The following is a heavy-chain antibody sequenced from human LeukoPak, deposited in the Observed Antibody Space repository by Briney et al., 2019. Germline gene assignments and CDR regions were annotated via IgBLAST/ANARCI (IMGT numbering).Heavy chain of an antibody. CDR3: AELGITMIGGV. CDR1: GFTFSSYE. CDR2: ISSSGSTI. V-gene: IGHV3-48*03. Sequence: HPGGSLRLSCAASGFTFSSYEMNWVRQAPGKGLEWVSYISSSGSTIYYADSVKGRFTISRDNAKNSLYLQLNSLRAEDTAVYYCAELGITMIGGVWGKGTTVTISS. D-gene: IGHD3-10*02. J-gene: IGHJ6*04.